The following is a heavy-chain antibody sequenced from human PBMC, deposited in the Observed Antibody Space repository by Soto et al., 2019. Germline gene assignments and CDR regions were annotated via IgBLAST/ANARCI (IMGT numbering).Heavy chain of an antibody. J-gene: IGHJ3*01. CDR2: LYDVDGS. CDR1: GLTISGKKY. CDR3: ATWHEREHAYDV. V-gene: IGHV3-53*01. Sequence: GGSLRLSCAAFGLTISGKKYVAWVRQAPGKGLEWVSGLYDVDGSFYADSVRGRFTTSSDSSKTTVYLQMNDLRPDDTAVYYCATWHEREHAYDVWGQGTTVTVS. D-gene: IGHD1-1*01.